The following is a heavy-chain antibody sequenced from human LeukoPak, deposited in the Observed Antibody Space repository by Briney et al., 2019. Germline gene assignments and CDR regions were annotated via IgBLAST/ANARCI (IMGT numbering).Heavy chain of an antibody. D-gene: IGHD5-12*01. Sequence: GGSLRLSCAASGFTFSSYWMSWVRQAPGKGLEWVANIKQDGSEKYYVDSVKGRFTISRDNAKNSLYLQMNSLRAEDTAVYYCARANGGYDYYLDYWGQGTLVTVSS. CDR3: ARANGGYDYYLDY. CDR2: IKQDGSEK. V-gene: IGHV3-7*01. J-gene: IGHJ4*02. CDR1: GFTFSSYW.